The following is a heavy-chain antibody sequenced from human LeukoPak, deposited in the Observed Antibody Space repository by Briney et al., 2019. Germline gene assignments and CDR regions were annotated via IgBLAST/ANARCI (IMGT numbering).Heavy chain of an antibody. CDR3: ARGGYYGSGNDFRFDP. J-gene: IGHJ5*02. CDR2: ISSTGRT. CDR1: GASISSDTYF. D-gene: IGHD3-10*01. Sequence: PSETLSLTCTVSGASISSDTYFWSWIRQPARKGLEWIGRISSTGRTDYNPSLTSRVTISVDTSKNQFSLKLSSVTPADTAVYYCARGGYYGSGNDFRFDPWGQGTLVTVSS. V-gene: IGHV4-61*10.